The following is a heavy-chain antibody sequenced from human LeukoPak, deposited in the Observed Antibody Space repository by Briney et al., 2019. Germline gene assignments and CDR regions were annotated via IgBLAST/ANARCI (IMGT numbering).Heavy chain of an antibody. CDR2: ISSSGSTI. Sequence: QPGGSLGLSCAASGFTFSSYNMNWVRQAPGKGLEWVSDISSSGSTIYFADSVKGRFTISRDNAKNSLYLQMNSLRDEDTAVYYCARLEYYYVSGNYYKLFDYWGQGTLVTVCS. V-gene: IGHV3-48*02. J-gene: IGHJ4*02. D-gene: IGHD3-10*01. CDR1: GFTFSSYN. CDR3: ARLEYYYVSGNYYKLFDY.